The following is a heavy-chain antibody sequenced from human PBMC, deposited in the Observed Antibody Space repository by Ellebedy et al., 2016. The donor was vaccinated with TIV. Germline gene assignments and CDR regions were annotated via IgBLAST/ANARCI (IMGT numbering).Heavy chain of an antibody. CDR2: IYYSGST. V-gene: IGHV4-59*01. CDR1: GGSISSYY. D-gene: IGHD3-10*01. CDR3: ARGIWFGELLGAYGMDV. Sequence: MPGGSLRLSCTVSGGSISSYYWSWIRQPPGKGLEWIGYIYYSGSTNYNPSLKSRVTISVDTSKNQFSLKLSSVTAADTAVYYCARGIWFGELLGAYGMDVWGQGTTVTVSS. J-gene: IGHJ6*02.